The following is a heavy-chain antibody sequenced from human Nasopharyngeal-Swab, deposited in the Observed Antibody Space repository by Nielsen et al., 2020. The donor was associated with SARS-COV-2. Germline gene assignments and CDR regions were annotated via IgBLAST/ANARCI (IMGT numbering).Heavy chain of an antibody. CDR2: LSNDGGDK. V-gene: IGHV3-30*18. Sequence: GGSLRLSCAASGFTSSRYGMHWVRQVPGKGLEWVAVLSNDGGDKYYADSVKGRFTISRDNSKNTLYLQMNSLRPEDTAVYYCAKDGEVAAARYYFDYWGQGTLVTVSS. CDR3: AKDGEVAAARYYFDY. CDR1: GFTSSRYG. J-gene: IGHJ4*02. D-gene: IGHD6-13*01.